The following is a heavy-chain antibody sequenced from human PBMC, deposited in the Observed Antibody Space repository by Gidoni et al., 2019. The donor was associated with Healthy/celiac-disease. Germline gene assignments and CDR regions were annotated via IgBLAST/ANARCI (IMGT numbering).Heavy chain of an antibody. V-gene: IGHV4-4*07. Sequence: QVQLQESGPGLVKPAETLSLTCTVSGGSISSYYWSWIRQPAGKGLEWSGRIYTSGSTNYNPSLKSRVTMSVDTSKNQFSLKLSSVTAADTTVYYCARVKSLRVFFCDYWGQGTLVTVSS. J-gene: IGHJ4*02. CDR2: IYTSGST. CDR3: ARVKSLRVFFCDY. CDR1: GGSISSYY. D-gene: IGHD3-3*01.